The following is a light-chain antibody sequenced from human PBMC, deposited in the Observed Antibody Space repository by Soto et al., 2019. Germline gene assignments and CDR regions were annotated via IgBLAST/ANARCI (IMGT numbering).Light chain of an antibody. Sequence: DIQMTQSPSTLSASVGDRVTITCRASQSISSWLAWYQQKPGKAPKLLIYKASSLESGVPSRFSGSGSGTEFTLTISSLQPDDCATYYCQQYNSYWRTFGQGTKVDIK. V-gene: IGKV1-5*03. CDR1: QSISSW. J-gene: IGKJ1*01. CDR3: QQYNSYWRT. CDR2: KAS.